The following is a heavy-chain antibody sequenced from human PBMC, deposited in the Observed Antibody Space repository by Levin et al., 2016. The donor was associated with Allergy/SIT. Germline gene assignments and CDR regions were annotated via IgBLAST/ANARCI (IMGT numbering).Heavy chain of an antibody. D-gene: IGHD3-22*01. V-gene: IGHV4-39*01. CDR3: ARHYNKAYDAYYYDSSGYWVFDY. Sequence: WIRQPPGKGLEWIGSIYYSGSTYYNPSLKSRVTISVDTSKNQFSLKLSSVTAADTAVYYCARHYNKAYDAYYYDSSGYWVFDYWGQGTLVTVSS. J-gene: IGHJ4*02. CDR2: IYYSGST.